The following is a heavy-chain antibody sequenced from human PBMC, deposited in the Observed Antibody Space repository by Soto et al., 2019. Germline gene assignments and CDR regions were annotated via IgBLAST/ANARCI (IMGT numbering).Heavy chain of an antibody. CDR3: ATDQTLRAFDI. D-gene: IGHD3-16*01. CDR2: FYYSGST. Sequence: SETLSLTCTVSGGSISSTSYYWGWIRQPPGKGLEWIGSFYYSGSTYYNPSLKSRVTISVDTSKNQFSLRLSSVTAADTAVYYCATDQTLRAFDIWGPGTMVTVSS. V-gene: IGHV4-39*01. CDR1: GGSISSTSYY. J-gene: IGHJ3*02.